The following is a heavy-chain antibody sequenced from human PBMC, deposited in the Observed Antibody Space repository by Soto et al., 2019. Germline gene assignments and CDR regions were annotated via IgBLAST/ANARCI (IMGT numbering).Heavy chain of an antibody. D-gene: IGHD3-22*01. J-gene: IGHJ6*02. V-gene: IGHV1-2*04. CDR3: ASSDDNPSLKSRVTISVDTSKNQITLKLSSVSAADTAVYYCDRERKPHFDFWSGYYRYYYYGMDV. CDR2: INPNSGGT. CDR1: GYTFTGYY. Sequence: ASVKVSCKASGYTFTGYYMHWVRQAPGQGLEWMGWINPNSGGTNYAQKFQGWVTMTRDTSISTAYMELSRLRSDDTAVYYCASSDDNPSLKSRVTISVDTSKNQITLKLSSVSAADTAVYYCDRERKPHFDFWSGYYRYYYYGMDVWGQGTTVTVSS.